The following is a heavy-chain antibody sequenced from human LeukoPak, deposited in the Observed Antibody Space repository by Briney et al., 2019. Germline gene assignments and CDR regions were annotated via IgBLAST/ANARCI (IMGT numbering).Heavy chain of an antibody. CDR3: ARGAPGY. CDR2: INHSGGT. J-gene: IGHJ4*02. Sequence: SETLSLTCTVSGGSISSYYWSWIRQPAGKGLEWIGQINHSGGTNYNPSLKSRVTILIDTSKKQFSLKLSSVTAADTAIYYCARGAPGYWGQGTLVTVSS. V-gene: IGHV4-34*01. CDR1: GGSISSYY.